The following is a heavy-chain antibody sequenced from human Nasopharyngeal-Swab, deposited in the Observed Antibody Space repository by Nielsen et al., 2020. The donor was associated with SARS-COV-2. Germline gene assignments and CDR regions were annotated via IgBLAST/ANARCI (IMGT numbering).Heavy chain of an antibody. Sequence: GVLKISCAASGFTFSSYAMSWVRQAPGKGLEWVSAISGSGGSTYYADSVKGRFTISRDNSKNTLYLQMNSLRAEDTAVYYCAKVSWEWELLRWYFDYWGQGTLVTVSS. CDR1: GFTFSSYA. V-gene: IGHV3-23*01. J-gene: IGHJ4*02. CDR2: ISGSGGST. CDR3: AKVSWEWELLRWYFDY. D-gene: IGHD1-26*01.